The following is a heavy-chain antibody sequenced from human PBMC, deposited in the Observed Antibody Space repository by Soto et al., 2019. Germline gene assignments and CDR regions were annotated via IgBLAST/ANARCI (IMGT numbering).Heavy chain of an antibody. V-gene: IGHV3-33*01. CDR3: ARSTRYADFDY. D-gene: IGHD5-12*01. J-gene: IGHJ4*02. CDR1: GFTFSSYG. CDR2: IWYDGSNK. Sequence: GGSLRLSCAASGFTFSSYGMHWVRQAPGKGLEWVAVIWYDGSNKYYADSVKGRFTISRDNSKNTLYLQMNSLRAEDTAVYYCARSTRYADFDYWGQGTLVTVSS.